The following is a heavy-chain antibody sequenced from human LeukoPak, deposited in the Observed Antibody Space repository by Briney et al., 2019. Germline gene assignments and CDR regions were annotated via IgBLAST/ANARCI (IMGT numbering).Heavy chain of an antibody. CDR3: AREWAWGAARPMYNWFDP. CDR2: IYYSGST. D-gene: IGHD6-6*01. V-gene: IGHV4-39*07. Sequence: SETLSLACTVSGGSISSSSYYWGWIRQPPGKGLEWIGSIYYSGSTYYNPSLKSRVTISVDTSKNQFFLKLSSVTAADTAVYYCAREWAWGAARPMYNWFDPWGQGTLVTVSS. CDR1: GGSISSSSYY. J-gene: IGHJ5*02.